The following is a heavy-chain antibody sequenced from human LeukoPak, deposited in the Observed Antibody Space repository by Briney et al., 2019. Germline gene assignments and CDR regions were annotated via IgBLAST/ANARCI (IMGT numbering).Heavy chain of an antibody. J-gene: IGHJ6*03. CDR1: GFSFSVFW. D-gene: IGHD5-18*01. CDR2: IRSDGSTT. CDR3: ARDLNTAMTTPGYYYYYYMDV. Sequence: GGSLRLSCADSGFSFSVFWMHWVRQVPGKGLVWVSRIRSDGSTTDYADSVKGRFTISRDNAKNTLYLQMNSLRVEDTAVYYCARDLNTAMTTPGYYYYYYMDVWGKGTTVTVSS. V-gene: IGHV3-74*01.